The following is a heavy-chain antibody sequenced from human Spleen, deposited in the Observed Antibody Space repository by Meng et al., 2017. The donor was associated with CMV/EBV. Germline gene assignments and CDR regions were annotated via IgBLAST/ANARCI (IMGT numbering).Heavy chain of an antibody. J-gene: IGHJ4*02. D-gene: IGHD3-3*01. CDR1: GFTFSNYP. V-gene: IGHV3-30*04. CDR3: ARQDSWKGLDY. CDR2: VSYDGGHT. Sequence: SCAASGFTFSNYPMHWVRQAPGKGLEWVAVVSYDGGHTYYADSVKGRFTTSRENSKNTLYLQMNSLRAEDTAVYYCARQDSWKGLDYWGQGTLVTVSS.